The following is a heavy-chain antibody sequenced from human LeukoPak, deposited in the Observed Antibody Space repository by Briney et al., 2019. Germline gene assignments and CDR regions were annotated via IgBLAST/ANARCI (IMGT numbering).Heavy chain of an antibody. J-gene: IGHJ6*04. CDR1: GGSISSSRDY. V-gene: IGHV4-39*01. CDR3: AELGITMIGGV. Sequence: PSETLSLTCIVSGGSISSSRDYWAWIRQPPGKGLEWIANIYYSGSTYYSPSLKSRVIISVDTSKNQFSLKLSSVTAADTAVYYCAELGITMIGGVWGKGTTVTISS. CDR2: IYYSGST. D-gene: IGHD3-10*02.